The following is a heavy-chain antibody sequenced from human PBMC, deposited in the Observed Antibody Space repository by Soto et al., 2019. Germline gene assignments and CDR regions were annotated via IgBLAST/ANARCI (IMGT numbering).Heavy chain of an antibody. D-gene: IGHD3-22*01. CDR3: TTGIVDSSGYP. J-gene: IGHJ5*02. Sequence: PVGSLRLSGAASGFTFSNAWMSWVRQAPGKGLEWVGRIKSKTDGGTTDYAAPVKSRFTISRDDSKNTLYLQTNSLKTEDTAVYYCTTGIVDSSGYPWGQGTLVTVSS. CDR1: GFTFSNAW. CDR2: IKSKTDGGTT. V-gene: IGHV3-15*01.